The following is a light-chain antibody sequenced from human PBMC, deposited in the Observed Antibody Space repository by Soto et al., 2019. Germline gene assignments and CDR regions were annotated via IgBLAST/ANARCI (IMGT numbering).Light chain of an antibody. J-gene: IGKJ5*01. CDR2: DAS. CDR1: QSLNTR. CDR3: QQYSNLIT. V-gene: IGKV1-5*01. Sequence: DIQLTQSPSTLSASFGDRVTLTCRASQSLNTRLAWYQQRPGKAPKLLIYDASTLESGVPSRFSGSGSGTDFTLTISSLQPEDFATYYCQQYSNLITFGQGTRLEIK.